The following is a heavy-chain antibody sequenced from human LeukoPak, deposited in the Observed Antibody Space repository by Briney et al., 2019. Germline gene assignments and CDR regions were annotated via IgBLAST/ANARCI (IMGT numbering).Heavy chain of an antibody. CDR1: GFTFSSYS. Sequence: GGSLRLSCAASGFTFSSYSMNWVRQAPGKGLEWVSSISSSSSYIYYADSVKGRFTISRDNAKNSLYLQMNSLRAEDTAVYYCARILRGYSYGLDYWGQGTLVTVSS. CDR3: ARILRGYSYGLDY. D-gene: IGHD5-18*01. J-gene: IGHJ4*02. CDR2: ISSSSSYI. V-gene: IGHV3-21*01.